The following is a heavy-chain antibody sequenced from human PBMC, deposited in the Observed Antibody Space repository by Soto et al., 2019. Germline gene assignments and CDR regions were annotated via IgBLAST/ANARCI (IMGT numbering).Heavy chain of an antibody. CDR1: GGTFSSYA. CDR2: IIPIFGTA. D-gene: IGHD1-26*01. Sequence: GASVKVSCKASGGTFSSYAISWVRQAPGQGLEWMGGIIPIFGTANYAQKFQGRVTITADESTSTAYMELSSLRSEDTAVYYCARAYGGSYQRRYYFDYWGQGTLVTVSS. V-gene: IGHV1-69*13. CDR3: ARAYGGSYQRRYYFDY. J-gene: IGHJ4*02.